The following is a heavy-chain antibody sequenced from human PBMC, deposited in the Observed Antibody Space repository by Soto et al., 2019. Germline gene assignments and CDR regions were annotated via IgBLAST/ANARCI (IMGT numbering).Heavy chain of an antibody. D-gene: IGHD2-21*02. Sequence: VGSLSLSCAASGFTFSSYSMNWVRQAPGKGLEWVSSISSSSSYIYYADSVKGRFTISRDNAKNSLYLQMNSLRAEDTAVYYCARDVVVVTAIDAFDIWGQGTMVT. CDR3: ARDVVVVTAIDAFDI. V-gene: IGHV3-21*01. CDR1: GFTFSSYS. J-gene: IGHJ3*02. CDR2: ISSSSSYI.